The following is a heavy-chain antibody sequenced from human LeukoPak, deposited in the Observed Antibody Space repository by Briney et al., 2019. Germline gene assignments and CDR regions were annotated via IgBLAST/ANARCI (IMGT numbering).Heavy chain of an antibody. V-gene: IGHV4-31*03. CDR2: IYYSGST. D-gene: IGHD3-16*01. J-gene: IGHJ6*03. CDR1: GGSISSGGYY. CDR3: ARAYVHRFVYYYYMDV. Sequence: TLSLTCTVSGGSISSGGYYWSWIRQHPGKGLEWIGYIYYSGSTYYNPSLKSRVTISVDTSKNQFSLKLSSVTAADTAVYYCARAYVHRFVYYYYMDVWGKGTTVTVSS.